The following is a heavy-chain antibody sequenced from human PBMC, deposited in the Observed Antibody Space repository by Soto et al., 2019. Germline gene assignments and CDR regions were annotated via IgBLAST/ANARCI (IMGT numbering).Heavy chain of an antibody. Sequence: SETLSLTCTVSGGSISSGDYYWSWIRQPPGKGLEWIGYIYYSGSTYYNPSLKSRVTISVDTSKNQFSLKLSSVTAADTAVYYCARGSYTIFGVVIDVWGQGTTVTVSS. CDR1: GGSISSGDYY. J-gene: IGHJ6*02. V-gene: IGHV4-30-4*01. D-gene: IGHD3-3*01. CDR2: IYYSGST. CDR3: ARGSYTIFGVVIDV.